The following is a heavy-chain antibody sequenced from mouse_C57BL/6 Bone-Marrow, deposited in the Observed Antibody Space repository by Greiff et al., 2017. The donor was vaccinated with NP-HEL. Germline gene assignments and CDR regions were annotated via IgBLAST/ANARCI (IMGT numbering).Heavy chain of an antibody. CDR2: IDPENGDT. D-gene: IGHD2-4*01. J-gene: IGHJ4*01. CDR1: GFNIKDDY. V-gene: IGHV14-4*01. CDR3: TTEGYYDYGTGYYYAMDY. Sequence: VQLQQSGAELVRPGASVKLSCTASGFNIKDDYMHWVQQRPEQGLEWIGWIDPENGDTEYASKFQGKATITADTSSNTAYLQISSLTSEDTAVYYCTTEGYYDYGTGYYYAMDYWGQGTSVTVSS.